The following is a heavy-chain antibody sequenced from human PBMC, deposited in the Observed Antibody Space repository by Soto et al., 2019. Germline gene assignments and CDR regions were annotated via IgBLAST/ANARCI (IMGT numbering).Heavy chain of an antibody. D-gene: IGHD3-10*01. CDR1: GGTFSSYA. CDR2: IIPIFGTA. J-gene: IGHJ3*02. Sequence: QVQLVQSGAEVKKPGSSVKVSCKASGGTFSSYAISWVRQAPGQGLEWMGGIIPIFGTANYAQKFQGRVTITADESTSKAYRELSSLGSEDTAVYYCARGWGTMVRGVIRGGGAFDIWGQGTMVTVSS. V-gene: IGHV1-69*12. CDR3: ARGWGTMVRGVIRGGGAFDI.